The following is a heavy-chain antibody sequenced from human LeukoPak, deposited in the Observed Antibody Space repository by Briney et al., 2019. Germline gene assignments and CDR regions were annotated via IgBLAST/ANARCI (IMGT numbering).Heavy chain of an antibody. Sequence: GGSLRLSCAASGFTFSSYGMHWVRQAPGKGPEWVAVIWYDGSNKYYADSVKGRFTISRDNSKNTLYLQMNSLRAEDTAVYYCARDSTTVTTYFDYWGQGTLVTVSS. CDR1: GFTFSSYG. V-gene: IGHV3-33*01. J-gene: IGHJ4*02. CDR3: ARDSTTVTTYFDY. CDR2: IWYDGSNK. D-gene: IGHD4-17*01.